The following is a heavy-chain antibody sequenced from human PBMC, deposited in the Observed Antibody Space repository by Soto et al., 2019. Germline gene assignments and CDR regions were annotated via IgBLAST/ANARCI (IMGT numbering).Heavy chain of an antibody. CDR3: ARGVYCSGGNCWLDS. D-gene: IGHD2-15*01. CDR1: GGAISSNYYY. CDR2: IYYTGRT. Sequence: PSETLSLTCNVSGGAISSNYYYWSWIRQAPGKGPEWIGYIYYTGRTYFNPSLESRFTISQDTSKSQFSLNLRSVTATDTAVYYCARGVYCSGGNCWLDSWGQGILVTVSS. V-gene: IGHV4-30-4*01. J-gene: IGHJ4*02.